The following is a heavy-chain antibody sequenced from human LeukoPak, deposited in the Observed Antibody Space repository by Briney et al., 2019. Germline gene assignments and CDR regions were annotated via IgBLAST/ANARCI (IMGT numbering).Heavy chain of an antibody. CDR2: INHSGST. D-gene: IGHD3-10*01. J-gene: IGHJ6*03. Sequence: SETLSLTCAVYGGSFSGYYWSWIRQPPGKGLEWIGEINHSGSTNYNPSLKSRVTISVDTSKNQFSLKLSSVTAADTAVYYCAREETMVRGALYYYYHYYMDVWGKGTTVTVSS. CDR3: AREETMVRGALYYYYHYYMDV. CDR1: GGSFSGYY. V-gene: IGHV4-34*01.